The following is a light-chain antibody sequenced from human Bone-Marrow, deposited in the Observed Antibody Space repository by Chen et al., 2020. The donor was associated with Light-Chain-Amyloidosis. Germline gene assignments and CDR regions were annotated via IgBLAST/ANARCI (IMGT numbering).Light chain of an antibody. CDR1: QTISSNY. CDR3: QQYGTSPLP. CDR2: GSS. Sequence: EIVLTQSPGTLSLSPGEGANLSCRASQTISSNYLTWYQQKFGQAPRLLIYGSSSRATGIPDRCTGSGSGTDFTLTINRLEPEDFAIYYCQQYGTSPLPLGGGTKVEIK. J-gene: IGKJ4*01. V-gene: IGKV3-20*01.